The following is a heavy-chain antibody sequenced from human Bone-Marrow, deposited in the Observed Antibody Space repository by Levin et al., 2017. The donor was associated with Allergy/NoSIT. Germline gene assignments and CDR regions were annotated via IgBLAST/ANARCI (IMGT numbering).Heavy chain of an antibody. D-gene: IGHD6-19*01. V-gene: IGHV3-49*03. Sequence: PGGSLRLSCTGFGFDFGDYAMNWFRQAPGKGLEWIGIIRSKIFDETTKYAASVEGRFTISRDDSKSIAYLQMNSLKTEDTGVYYCTRETLDSGGWQKNDYWGQGTLVSVSS. J-gene: IGHJ4*02. CDR1: GFDFGDYA. CDR3: TRETLDSGGWQKNDY. CDR2: IRSKIFDETT.